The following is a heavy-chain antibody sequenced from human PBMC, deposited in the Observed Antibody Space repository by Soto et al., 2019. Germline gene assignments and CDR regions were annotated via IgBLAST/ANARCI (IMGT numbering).Heavy chain of an antibody. Sequence: QVQLIQSGAEVKKPGASVKVSCKASGYTLTSSYIHWVRQAPGQGLEWMAIINPNGGSTNYAQKFQGRVTMTRDTSTSTVYMELSSLTSEDTAVYYCARSLMEGDYWGQGTLVTVSS. CDR2: INPNGGST. J-gene: IGHJ4*02. CDR1: GYTLTSSY. D-gene: IGHD3-10*01. V-gene: IGHV1-46*03. CDR3: ARSLMEGDY.